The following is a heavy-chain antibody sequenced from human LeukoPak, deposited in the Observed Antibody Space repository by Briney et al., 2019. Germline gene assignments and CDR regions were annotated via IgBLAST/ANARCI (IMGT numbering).Heavy chain of an antibody. CDR3: ARIKEENSGWYGSVEF. CDR1: GFTFSSYA. V-gene: IGHV3-30-3*01. J-gene: IGHJ4*02. CDR2: ISYDGSNQ. Sequence: GRSLRLSCAASGFTFSSYAMHWVRQAPGKGLEWVAVISYDGSNQHYADFAKGQFTISRDKSKNTLYLQMNSLRPEDTAVYYCARIKEENSGWYGSVEFWGQGTLVTVSS. D-gene: IGHD6-19*01.